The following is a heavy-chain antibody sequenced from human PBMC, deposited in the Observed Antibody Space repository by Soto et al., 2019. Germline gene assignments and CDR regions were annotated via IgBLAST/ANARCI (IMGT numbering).Heavy chain of an antibody. CDR2: INHSGST. J-gene: IGHJ3*02. CDR1: GGSFSGYY. CDR3: ARGRARRAPASKEALDI. V-gene: IGHV4-34*01. Sequence: SETLSLTCAGYGGSFSGYYWSWIRQPPGKGLEWIGEINHSGSTNYNPSLKSRVTISVDTSKNQFSLKLSSVTAADTAVYYCARGRARRAPASKEALDIWGRGTMVTVSS.